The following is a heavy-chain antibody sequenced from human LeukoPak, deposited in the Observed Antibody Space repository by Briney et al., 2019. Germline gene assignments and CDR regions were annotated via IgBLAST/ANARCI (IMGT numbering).Heavy chain of an antibody. Sequence: GGSLRLSCAASGFTFSSYSMNWVRQAPGKGLEWVSSISSSSSYIYYADSVKGRFTISRDNAKNSLYLQMNSLRAEDTAVYYCARDLGYCSSTSRPKYGMDVWGQGTTVTVSS. V-gene: IGHV3-21*01. J-gene: IGHJ6*02. CDR2: ISSSSSYI. CDR1: GFTFSSYS. CDR3: ARDLGYCSSTSRPKYGMDV. D-gene: IGHD2-2*01.